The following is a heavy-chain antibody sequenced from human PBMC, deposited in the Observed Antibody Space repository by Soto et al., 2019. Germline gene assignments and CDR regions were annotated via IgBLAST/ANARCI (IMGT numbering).Heavy chain of an antibody. Sequence: GGSLRLSCAASGFTFSSYAMHWVRQAPGKGLEWVAVGISYDGSNKYYADSVKGRFTISRDNSKNTLYLQMNSLRAEDTAVYYCARAGAEYSSSDWFDPWGQGTLVTVSS. J-gene: IGHJ5*02. V-gene: IGHV3-30-3*01. CDR3: ARAGAEYSSSDWFDP. CDR1: GFTFSSYA. CDR2: GISYDGSNK. D-gene: IGHD6-6*01.